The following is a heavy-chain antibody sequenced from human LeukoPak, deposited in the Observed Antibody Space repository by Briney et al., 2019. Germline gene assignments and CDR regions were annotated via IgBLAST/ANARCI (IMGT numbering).Heavy chain of an antibody. CDR1: GYSISSGYY. CDR2: IYHSGST. V-gene: IGHV4-38-2*01. Sequence: SETLSLTCAVSGYSISSGYYWGWIRQPPGKGLEWIGSIYHSGSTYYNPSLKSRVTISVDTPKNQFSLKLSSVTAADTAVYYCARHALTTINWFDPWGQGTLVTVSS. J-gene: IGHJ5*02. CDR3: ARHALTTINWFDP. D-gene: IGHD3-22*01.